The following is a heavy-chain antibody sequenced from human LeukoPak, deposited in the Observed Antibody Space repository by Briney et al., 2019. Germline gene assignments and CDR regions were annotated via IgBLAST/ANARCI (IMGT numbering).Heavy chain of an antibody. J-gene: IGHJ4*02. CDR2: ISYDGSNK. CDR1: GFTFSSYG. D-gene: IGHD1-26*01. Sequence: GGSLRLSCAASGFTFSSYGMHWVRQAPGKGLEWVAVISYDGSNKDYADSVKGRFTISRDNSKNTLYLQMNSLRAEDTAVYYCAKDSGGTYYFDYWGQGTLVTVSS. CDR3: AKDSGGTYYFDY. V-gene: IGHV3-30*18.